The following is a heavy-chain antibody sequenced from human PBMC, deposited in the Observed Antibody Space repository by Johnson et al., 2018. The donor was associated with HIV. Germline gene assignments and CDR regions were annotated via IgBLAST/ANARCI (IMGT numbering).Heavy chain of an antibody. J-gene: IGHJ3*02. D-gene: IGHD3-9*01. Sequence: VQLVESGGGLVQPGGSLKLSCVASGFTFSASAIHWVRQASGKGLEWVGHISSKTNSYATELAASLKGRFTISRDDSKNTAYLQINSLKSEDAAVYYCTRRFNRYFDILTAYSKGDDAFDIWGQGTMVTVSS. V-gene: IGHV3-73*01. CDR3: TRRFNRYFDILTAYSKGDDAFDI. CDR1: GFTFSASA. CDR2: ISSKTNSYAT.